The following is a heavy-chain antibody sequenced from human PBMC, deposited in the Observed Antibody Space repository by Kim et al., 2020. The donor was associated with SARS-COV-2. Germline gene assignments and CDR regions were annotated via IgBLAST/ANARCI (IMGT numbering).Heavy chain of an antibody. D-gene: IGHD4-17*01. Sequence: YYTPSLKSRVTISVDTSKNQFSLKLSSVTAADTAVYYCARERLRENWFDPWGQGTLVTVSS. V-gene: IGHV4-31*02. CDR3: ARERLRENWFDP. J-gene: IGHJ5*02.